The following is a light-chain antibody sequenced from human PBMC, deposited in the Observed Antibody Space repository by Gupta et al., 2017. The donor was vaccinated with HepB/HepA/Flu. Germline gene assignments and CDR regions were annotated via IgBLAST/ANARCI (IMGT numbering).Light chain of an antibody. CDR3: QQYYNTPT. CDR1: QSVLYSSNNKNF. Sequence: DIVMTQSPDSLAVSLAERATINCKSSQSVLYSSNNKNFLAWYQQKPGQPPKLLIYWASTRESGVPDRFRGSGSGTDFTLTISSLQAEDVAVYYCQQYYNTPTFGQGTKVEIK. V-gene: IGKV4-1*01. J-gene: IGKJ1*01. CDR2: WAS.